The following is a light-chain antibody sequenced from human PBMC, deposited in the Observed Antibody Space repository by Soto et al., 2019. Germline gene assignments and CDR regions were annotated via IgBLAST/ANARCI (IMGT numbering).Light chain of an antibody. V-gene: IGKV3-20*01. Sequence: EIVVTQSPGTLSLSPGERATLSCRASQSVSSSYLDWYQHKPGQAPRLLIYGASGMDTGIPDRFSGSGSGTDFTFTISRLETEDVAVYYCQQYGSSPPVTFGHGTRLEI. CDR2: GAS. J-gene: IGKJ5*01. CDR1: QSVSSSY. CDR3: QQYGSSPPVT.